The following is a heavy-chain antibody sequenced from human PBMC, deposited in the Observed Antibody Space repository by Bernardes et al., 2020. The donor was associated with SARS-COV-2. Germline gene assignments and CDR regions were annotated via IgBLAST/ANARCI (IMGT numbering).Heavy chain of an antibody. CDR2: ISYDGSNK. Sequence: GGSLRLSCAASGFTFSSYAMHWVRQAPGKGLEWVAVISYDGSNKYYADSVKGRFTISRDNSKNTLYLQMNSLRAEDTAVYYCARDGGTIYYYYGMDVWGQGTTVTVSS. D-gene: IGHD3-16*01. CDR1: GFTFSSYA. J-gene: IGHJ6*02. CDR3: ARDGGTIYYYYGMDV. V-gene: IGHV3-30-3*01.